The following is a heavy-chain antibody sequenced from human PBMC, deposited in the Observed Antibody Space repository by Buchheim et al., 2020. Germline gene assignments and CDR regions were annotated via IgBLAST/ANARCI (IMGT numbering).Heavy chain of an antibody. D-gene: IGHD2-2*01. CDR3: ALEVLVHTYFDT. V-gene: IGHV3-74*01. CDR2: ITPDGSDR. Sequence: EVQLVESGGGLIQPGGSLRLSCAASGFTFTTFWMHWVRQVPGKGLMWVSRITPDGSDRSYAASVRGRFTISRDNAGNTVYLQINSLRVEDTGVESCALEVLVHTYFDTWGQGT. CDR1: GFTFTTFW. J-gene: IGHJ4*02.